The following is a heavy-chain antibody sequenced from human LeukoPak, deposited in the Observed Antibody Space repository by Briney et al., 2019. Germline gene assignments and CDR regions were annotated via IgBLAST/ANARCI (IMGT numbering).Heavy chain of an antibody. V-gene: IGHV1-2*02. CDR2: INPNSGGT. J-gene: IGHJ4*02. CDR1: GYTFTGYY. CDR3: ARDRDYYDKIYFDY. D-gene: IGHD3-22*01. Sequence: ASVKVSCKASGYTFTGYYMHWVRQAPGQGLEWMGWINPNSGGTNYAQKFQGRVTMTRDTSISTAYMELSRLRSDDTAVYYCARDRDYYDKIYFDYWGQGTLVTVSS.